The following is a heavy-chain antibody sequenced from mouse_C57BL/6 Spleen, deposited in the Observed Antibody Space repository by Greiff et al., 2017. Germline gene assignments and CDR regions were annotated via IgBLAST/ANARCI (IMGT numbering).Heavy chain of an antibody. CDR1: GFTFSSYA. V-gene: IGHV5-4*01. CDR2: ISDGGSYT. J-gene: IGHJ4*01. CDR3: ARCFITTVVATNYYAMDY. D-gene: IGHD1-1*01. Sequence: DVHLVESGGGLVKPGGSLKLSCAASGFTFSSYAMSWVRQTPEKRLEWVATISDGGSYTYYPDNVKGRFNISRDNAKNNLYLQMSHLKSEDTAMYYCARCFITTVVATNYYAMDYWGQGTSVTVSS.